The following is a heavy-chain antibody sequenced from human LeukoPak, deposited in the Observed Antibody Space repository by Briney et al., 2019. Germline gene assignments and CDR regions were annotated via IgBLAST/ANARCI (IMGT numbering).Heavy chain of an antibody. D-gene: IGHD6-19*01. CDR2: ISGSGGST. CDR1: GFTFSNYS. V-gene: IGHV3-23*01. CDR3: AKRSAESSGYFDY. J-gene: IGHJ4*02. Sequence: GGSLRLSCAAFGFTFSNYSMNWVRQAPGKGLEWVSAISGSGGSTDYADSVQGRFTISRDNSKNTLYLQMNSLRAEDTAVYYCAKRSAESSGYFDYWGQGTLVTVSS.